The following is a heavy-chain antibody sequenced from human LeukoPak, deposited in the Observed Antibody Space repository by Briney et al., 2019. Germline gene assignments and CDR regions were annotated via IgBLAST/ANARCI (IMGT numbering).Heavy chain of an antibody. J-gene: IGHJ4*02. CDR1: GFTFSTYG. CDR3: ARDLEWELGYFDS. V-gene: IGHV3-23*01. Sequence: AGGSLRLSCAASGFTFSTYGMSWVRQAPGKGLEWVSSISGSGGTTYDADSVKGRFTISRDNPKNSLYLQMNSLRAEDTAVYYCARDLEWELGYFDSWGQGTLITVSS. D-gene: IGHD1-26*01. CDR2: ISGSGGTT.